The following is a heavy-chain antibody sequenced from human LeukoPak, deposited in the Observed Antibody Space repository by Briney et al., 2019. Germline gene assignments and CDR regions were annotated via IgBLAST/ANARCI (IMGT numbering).Heavy chain of an antibody. CDR1: GFTFSSYW. Sequence: GSLRLSCAASGFTFSSYWMSWVRQAPGKGLEWIGSIYYSGDTYYNPSLKSRVTISVDTSKNQFSLKLTSVTAADTALYYCARINYGDFWGQGTLVTVSS. CDR3: ARINYGDF. V-gene: IGHV4-39*07. CDR2: IYYSGDT. J-gene: IGHJ4*02.